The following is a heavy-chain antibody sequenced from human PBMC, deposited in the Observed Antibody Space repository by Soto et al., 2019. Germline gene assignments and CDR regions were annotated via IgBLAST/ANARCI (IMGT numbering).Heavy chain of an antibody. CDR2: IYWDDDK. J-gene: IGHJ3*02. V-gene: IGHV2-5*02. CDR1: GFSLNTSAVG. D-gene: IGHD3-16*01. Sequence: SGPALVNPTQTLTLTCSFSGFSLNTSAVGVGWIRQPPGKALEWLALIYWDDDKRYSPSLKSRLTITKDTSKNQVVLKMTNMDPVDTATYYCAXREGDDYVWGSYKDAFDIWGQGTMVTV. CDR3: AXREGDDYVWGSYKDAFDI.